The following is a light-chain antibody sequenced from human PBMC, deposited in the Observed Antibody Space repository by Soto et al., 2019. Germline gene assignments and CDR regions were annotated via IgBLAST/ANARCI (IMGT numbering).Light chain of an antibody. Sequence: IQMTQSPSSLSASVGDRVTITCRASQSISSDLNWYQQKPGKAPKLLIYAASSLQSGVPSRFSGSGSGTDFTLTISSLQPEDFATYYCQQSYSTPYTFGQGTKVEIK. CDR3: QQSYSTPYT. CDR2: AAS. V-gene: IGKV1-39*01. J-gene: IGKJ2*01. CDR1: QSISSD.